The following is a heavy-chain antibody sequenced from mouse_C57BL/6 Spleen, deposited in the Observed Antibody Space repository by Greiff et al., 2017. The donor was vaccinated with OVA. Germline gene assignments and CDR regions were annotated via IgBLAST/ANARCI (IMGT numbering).Heavy chain of an antibody. V-gene: IGHV5-17*01. CDR3: APYYDGSPYYAMDY. CDR1: GFTFSDYG. Sequence: EVKVVESGGGLVKPGGSLKLSCAASGFTFSDYGMHWVRQAPEKGLEWVAYISSGSSTIYYADTVKGRFTISRDNAKNTLFLQMTSLRSEDTAMYYCAPYYDGSPYYAMDYWGQGTSVTVAS. J-gene: IGHJ4*01. CDR2: ISSGSSTI. D-gene: IGHD1-1*01.